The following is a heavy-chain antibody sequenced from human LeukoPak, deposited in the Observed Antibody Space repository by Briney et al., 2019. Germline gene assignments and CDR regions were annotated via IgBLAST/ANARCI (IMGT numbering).Heavy chain of an antibody. J-gene: IGHJ4*02. D-gene: IGHD3-22*01. V-gene: IGHV3-30*18. CDR1: GFTFSSCG. CDR3: AKGYYYDSSAYFPDFDY. CDR2: ISYDGSNK. Sequence: GRSLRLSCAASGFTFSSCGMHWVRQAPGKGLEWVALISYDGSNKYYADSVKGRFTISRDNSKDTLYLQMDSLRAEDTAVYYCAKGYYYDSSAYFPDFDYWGQGTLVTVSS.